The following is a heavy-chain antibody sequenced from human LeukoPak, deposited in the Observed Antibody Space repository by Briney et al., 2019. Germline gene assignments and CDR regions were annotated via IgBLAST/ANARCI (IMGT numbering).Heavy chain of an antibody. J-gene: IGHJ5*02. CDR3: AKGPNPYCSSTSCYAP. CDR2: ISGDGGST. Sequence: GGSLRLSCAASGFTFDDYAMHWVRQAPGKGLEWVSLISGDGGSTYYADSVKGRFTISRDNSKNSLYLQMNSLRTEDTALYYCAKGPNPYCSSTSCYAPWGQGTQVTVSS. D-gene: IGHD2-2*01. V-gene: IGHV3-43*02. CDR1: GFTFDDYA.